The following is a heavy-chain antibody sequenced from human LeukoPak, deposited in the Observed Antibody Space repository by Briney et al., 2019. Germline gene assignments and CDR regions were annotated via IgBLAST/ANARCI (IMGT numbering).Heavy chain of an antibody. D-gene: IGHD3-16*01. CDR1: GYTFTGYY. J-gene: IGHJ4*02. V-gene: IGHV1-2*02. CDR3: SKDLVW. CDR2: INPNSGDT. Sequence: ASVKVSCKASGYTFTGYYMHWVRQAPGQGPEWMGWINPNSGDTDYAQKFRGRVTMTRDTSINTAYMVLSRLKSDDTAVYYCSKDLVWWGQGTLVIVSS.